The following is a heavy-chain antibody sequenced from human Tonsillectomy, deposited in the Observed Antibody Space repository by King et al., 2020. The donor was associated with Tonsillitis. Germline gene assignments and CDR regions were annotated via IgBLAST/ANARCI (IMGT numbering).Heavy chain of an antibody. CDR2: IYHSGST. CDR3: ARAPVTTREYYFDY. J-gene: IGHJ4*02. CDR1: GGSISSGGYS. Sequence: QLQESGSGLVKPSQTLSLTCAVSGGSISSGGYSWSWIRQPPGKCLEWIGYIYHSGSTYYNPSLKSRVTISVDRSKNQFSLKLSSVTAADTAVYYCARAPVTTREYYFDYWGQGTLVTVSS. V-gene: IGHV4-30-2*01. D-gene: IGHD4-17*01.